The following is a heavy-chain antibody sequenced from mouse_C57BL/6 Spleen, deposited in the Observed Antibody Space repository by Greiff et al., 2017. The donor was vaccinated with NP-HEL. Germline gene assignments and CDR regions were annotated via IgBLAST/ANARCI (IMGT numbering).Heavy chain of an antibody. CDR2: IYPRSGNT. CDR1: GYTFISYG. J-gene: IGHJ4*01. V-gene: IGHV1-81*01. CDR3: ARKLPDFAMDY. Sequence: QVQLQQSGAELARPGASVKLSCKASGYTFISYGISWVKQRTGQGLEWIGEIYPRSGNTYYNEKFKGKATLTADKSSSTAYMELRSLTSEDSAVYFCARKLPDFAMDYWGQGTSVTVSS.